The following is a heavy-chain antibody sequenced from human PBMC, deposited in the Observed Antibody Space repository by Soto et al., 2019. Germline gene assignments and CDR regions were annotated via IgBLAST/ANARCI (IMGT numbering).Heavy chain of an antibody. J-gene: IGHJ5*02. CDR1: GGAFSSYT. D-gene: IGHD6-19*01. CDR3: ARYASSGNNSVWYTFDP. CDR2: IIPIFGTT. V-gene: IGHV1-69*13. Sequence: ASVKVSCKASGGAFSSYTINWVRQAPGQGLEWMGGIIPIFGTTNYAKKFQGRVTITADESTSTAYMELSSLRSEDTAVYYCARYASSGNNSVWYTFDPWGQGTLVTVSS.